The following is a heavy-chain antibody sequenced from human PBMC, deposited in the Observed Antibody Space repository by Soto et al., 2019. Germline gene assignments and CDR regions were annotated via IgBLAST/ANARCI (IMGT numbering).Heavy chain of an antibody. D-gene: IGHD4-4*01. CDR1: GFPFSSYV. CDR2: ISGGGSNT. J-gene: IGHJ4*02. Sequence: EVQLLESGGGLVQRGGSLRLSCAASGFPFSSYVMSWVRQAPGKGLEWVSGISGGGSNTFYADSVKGRFTISRDNSKHTLLLQINSLGAEDSAVYYCAKDSNKYSSSLRGRYFDYWGQGIGVTVSS. CDR3: AKDSNKYSSSLRGRYFDY. V-gene: IGHV3-23*01.